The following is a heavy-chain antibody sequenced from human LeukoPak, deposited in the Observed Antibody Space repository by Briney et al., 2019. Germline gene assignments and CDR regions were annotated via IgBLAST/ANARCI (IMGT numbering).Heavy chain of an antibody. CDR1: GGSISSYY. Sequence: SETLSLTCTVSGGSISSYYWSWIRQPPGKGLEWIGFIYYSGSTNYNPSLKSRVTISLDTSKNQFSLKLNSVTAADTAVYYCARDGAVAGTFLDDNWFDPWGQGTLVTVSP. V-gene: IGHV4-59*01. J-gene: IGHJ5*02. CDR2: IYYSGST. CDR3: ARDGAVAGTFLDDNWFDP. D-gene: IGHD6-19*01.